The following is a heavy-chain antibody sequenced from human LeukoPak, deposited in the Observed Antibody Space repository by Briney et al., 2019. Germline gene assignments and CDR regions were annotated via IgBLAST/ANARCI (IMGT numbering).Heavy chain of an antibody. CDR3: ARGGHGQQLVGFDP. D-gene: IGHD6-13*01. CDR1: GYTFTGYY. Sequence: ASVKVSCKASGYTFTGYYIHWVRQAPGQGLEWMGWINPNSGGTNYAQKFQGRVTMTRDTSISTAYMELSRLRSDVTAVYYCARGGHGQQLVGFDPWGQGTLVTVSS. J-gene: IGHJ5*02. CDR2: INPNSGGT. V-gene: IGHV1-2*02.